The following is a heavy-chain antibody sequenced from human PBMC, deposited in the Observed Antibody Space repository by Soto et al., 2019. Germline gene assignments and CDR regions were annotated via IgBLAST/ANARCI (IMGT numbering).Heavy chain of an antibody. CDR1: GFTFSTCA. CDR2: LSGSGGST. Sequence: PGGSLRLSCAASGFTFSTCAMNWVRQAPGKGLQWVSGLSGSGGSTYYADSVKGRFTISRDNSKNTLYLQMNSLRAEDTAVYYCAKDRRRYYYGSGSYLALDYWGQGTLVTVSS. D-gene: IGHD3-10*01. CDR3: AKDRRRYYYGSGSYLALDY. V-gene: IGHV3-23*01. J-gene: IGHJ4*02.